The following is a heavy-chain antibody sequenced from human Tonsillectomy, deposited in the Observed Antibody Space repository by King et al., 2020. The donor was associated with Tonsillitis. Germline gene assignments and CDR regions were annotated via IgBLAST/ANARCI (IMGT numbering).Heavy chain of an antibody. J-gene: IGHJ5*02. V-gene: IGHV4-39*01. Sequence: QLQESGPGLVKPSETLSLTCTVSGDSISSSSSYWGWIRQPPGKGLEWVGTIYYIGTTYYNPSLKSRVTISVDTSKNQISLKLSSVTAADTAVYYCARVGKNGGSGDWFDPWGQGTLVTVSS. CDR3: ARVGKNGGSGDWFDP. D-gene: IGHD3-16*01. CDR2: IYYIGTT. CDR1: GDSISSSSSY.